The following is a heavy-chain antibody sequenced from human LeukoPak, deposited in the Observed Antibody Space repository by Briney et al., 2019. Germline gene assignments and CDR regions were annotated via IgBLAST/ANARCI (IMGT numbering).Heavy chain of an antibody. J-gene: IGHJ6*03. CDR2: IYYSGYT. CDR1: AYSISSGYY. Sequence: SETLPLTCTVSAYSISSGYYWSWIRQPPGKGLEWIGYIYYSGYTNYNPSLKSRVTISVDTSKNQFSLKLSSVTAADTAVYYCARTTMVRGTYYMDVWGKGTTVTISS. CDR3: ARTTMVRGTYYMDV. D-gene: IGHD3-10*01. V-gene: IGHV4-61*01.